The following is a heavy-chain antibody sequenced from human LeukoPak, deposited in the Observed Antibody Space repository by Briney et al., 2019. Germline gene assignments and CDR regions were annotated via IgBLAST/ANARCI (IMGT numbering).Heavy chain of an antibody. J-gene: IGHJ4*02. Sequence: GSSVKVSCKASGGTFSSYAISWVRQAPGQGLEWMGGIIPIFGTANYAQKFQGRVTITADKSTSTAYMELSSQRSEDTAVYYCARESRGSSSALDYWGQGTLVTVSS. D-gene: IGHD6-13*01. CDR3: ARESRGSSSALDY. CDR1: GGTFSSYA. V-gene: IGHV1-69*06. CDR2: IIPIFGTA.